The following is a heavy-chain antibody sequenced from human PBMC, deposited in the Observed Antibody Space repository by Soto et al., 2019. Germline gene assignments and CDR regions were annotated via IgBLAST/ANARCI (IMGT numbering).Heavy chain of an antibody. V-gene: IGHV3-23*01. CDR2: ISGSGGST. CDR3: VRGGGGGLFDP. CDR1: GFTFSSYA. Sequence: PGGSLRLSCAASGFTFSSYAMSWVRQAPGEGLEWVSAISGSGGSTYYADSVKGRFTISRDNAKRSLYLQMMSLTAEDTAIYYCVRGGGGGLFDPWGQGTMVTVSS. J-gene: IGHJ5*02. D-gene: IGHD2-15*01.